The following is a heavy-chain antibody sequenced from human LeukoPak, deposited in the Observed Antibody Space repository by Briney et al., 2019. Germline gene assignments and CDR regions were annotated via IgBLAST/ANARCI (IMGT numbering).Heavy chain of an antibody. CDR2: IYPGDSDT. CDR1: GYSFTSYW. V-gene: IGHV5-51*01. Sequence: GESLKISCKGSGYSFTSYWIGWVRQMPGKGLEWMGIIYPGDSDTRYSPSFQGQVTISADKSISTAYLQWSSLKASDTAMYYCARQHFRAAVAGTLGSYNWFDPWAREPWSPSPQ. CDR3: ARQHFRAAVAGTLGSYNWFDP. D-gene: IGHD6-19*01. J-gene: IGHJ5*02.